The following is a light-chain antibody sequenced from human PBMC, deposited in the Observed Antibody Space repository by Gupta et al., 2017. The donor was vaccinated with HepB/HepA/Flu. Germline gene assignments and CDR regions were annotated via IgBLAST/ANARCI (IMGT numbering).Light chain of an antibody. V-gene: IGKV2-30*01. CDR2: KGS. CDR1: PSRGYGDGNTY. Sequence: DVVVTQCPLSLSVTLGQPASLSCTSSPSRGYGDGNTYLNWFQQRPGQSPRRLIYKGSDRDSGVPDRFSGSASGTDFTLKITRVEAEDVGVYYCRQAEHWPYTFGQWTKLEIK. CDR3: RQAEHWPYT. J-gene: IGKJ2*01.